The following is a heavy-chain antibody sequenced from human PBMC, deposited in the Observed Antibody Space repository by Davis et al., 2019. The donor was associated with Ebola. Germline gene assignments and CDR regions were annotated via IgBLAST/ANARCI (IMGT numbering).Heavy chain of an antibody. CDR1: GGSFSGYY. CDR2: INHSGST. Sequence: SETLSLTCAVYGGSFSGYYWSWIRQPPGKGLEWIGEINHSGSTNYNPSLKSRVTISVDTSKNQFSLKLSSVTAADTAVYYCATAPLIVLMVYGGHPHDAFDIWGQGTMVTVSS. V-gene: IGHV4-34*01. J-gene: IGHJ3*02. D-gene: IGHD2-8*01. CDR3: ATAPLIVLMVYGGHPHDAFDI.